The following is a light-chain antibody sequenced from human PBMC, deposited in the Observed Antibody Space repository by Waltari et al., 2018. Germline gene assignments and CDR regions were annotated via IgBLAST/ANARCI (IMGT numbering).Light chain of an antibody. J-gene: IGLJ1*01. Sequence: QSVLTQPPSVSGAPGQRVTISCTGSSSNIGAGYDVHWYHQIPGTAPKLLIYVNTNRPSGVPDRFSGSKSGTSASLPITGLQAEDEADYYCQSYDSSLSGYVFGTGTKVTVL. CDR3: QSYDSSLSGYV. CDR1: SSNIGAGYD. CDR2: VNT. V-gene: IGLV1-40*01.